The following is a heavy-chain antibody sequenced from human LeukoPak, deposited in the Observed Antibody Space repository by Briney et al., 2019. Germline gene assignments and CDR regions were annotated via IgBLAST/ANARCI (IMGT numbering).Heavy chain of an antibody. J-gene: IGHJ6*04. CDR3: ARDNCALSGSYWICSYGMDA. CDR2: IIISSSYV. Sequence: GGSLTLSCAASGFTFNSYNMIWLRHAPGKGLEGVTSIIISSSYVYHPDSVKGPLTISKDNDKDLLYLQLNSLRAEGTAVYRCARDNCALSGSYWICSYGMDAWGKGTTVTGSS. V-gene: IGHV3-21*01. D-gene: IGHD3-10*01. CDR1: GFTFNSYN.